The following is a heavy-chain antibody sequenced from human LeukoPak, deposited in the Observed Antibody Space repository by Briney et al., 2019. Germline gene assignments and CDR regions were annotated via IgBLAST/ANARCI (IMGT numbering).Heavy chain of an antibody. V-gene: IGHV3-7*03. Sequence: GGSLRLSCAASGFMFSSNWMSWVRLAPGKGLEWVANIKEDGTETYYVDSVKGRFTISRDNSKNTLYMQMNSLRAEDTAVYYCAKDSYDSSGSRYDYWGQGTLVTVSS. CDR2: IKEDGTET. CDR1: GFMFSSNW. D-gene: IGHD3-22*01. CDR3: AKDSYDSSGSRYDY. J-gene: IGHJ4*02.